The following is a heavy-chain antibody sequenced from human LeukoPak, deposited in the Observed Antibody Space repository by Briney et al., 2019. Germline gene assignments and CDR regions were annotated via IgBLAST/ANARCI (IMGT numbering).Heavy chain of an antibody. J-gene: IGHJ4*02. D-gene: IGHD3-22*01. V-gene: IGHV4-34*01. CDR2: INHSGST. Sequence: ASETLSPTCAVYGGSFSGYYWSWIRQPPGKGLEWIGEINHSGSTNYNPSLKSRVTISVDTSKNQFSLKLSSVTAADTAVYYCARARRRGYFMDFDYWGQGTLVTVSS. CDR3: ARARRRGYFMDFDY. CDR1: GGSFSGYY.